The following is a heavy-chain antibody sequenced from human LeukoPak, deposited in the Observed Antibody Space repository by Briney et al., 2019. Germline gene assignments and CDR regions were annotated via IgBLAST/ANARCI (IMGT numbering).Heavy chain of an antibody. D-gene: IGHD3-10*01. CDR2: IYYSGST. J-gene: IGHJ6*04. V-gene: IGHV4-30-4*01. CDR3: ARGGGMVRDYYYYYGMDV. Sequence: PSQTLSLTCTVSGGSISSGDYYWSWIRQPPGKGLEWIGYIYYSGSTYYNPSLKSRVTISVDTSKNQFSLKLSSVTAADTAVYYCARGGGMVRDYYYYYGMDVWGKGTTVTVSS. CDR1: GGSISSGDYY.